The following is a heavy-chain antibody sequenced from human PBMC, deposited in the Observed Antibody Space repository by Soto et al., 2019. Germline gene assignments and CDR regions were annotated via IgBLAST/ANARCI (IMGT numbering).Heavy chain of an antibody. CDR1: GGTFSSYT. J-gene: IGHJ6*02. CDR3: ARASGGYYYGMDV. CDR2: IIPILGIA. Sequence: QVQLVQSGAEVKKPGSSVKVSYKASGGTFSSYTISWVRQAPGQGLEWMGRIIPILGIANYAQKFQGRVTITADKSTSTAYMELSSLRSEDTAVYYCARASGGYYYGMDVWGQGTTVTVSS. V-gene: IGHV1-69*02. D-gene: IGHD3-10*01.